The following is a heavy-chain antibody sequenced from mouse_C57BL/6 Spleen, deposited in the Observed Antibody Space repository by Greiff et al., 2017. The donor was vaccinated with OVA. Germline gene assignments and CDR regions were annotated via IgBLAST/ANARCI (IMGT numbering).Heavy chain of an antibody. CDR2: IYPGDGDT. J-gene: IGHJ2*01. CDR3: ARGTTVVVDY. Sequence: QLQQSGPELVKPGASVKISCKASGYAFSSSWMNWVKQRPGKGLEWIGRIYPGDGDTNYNGKFKGKATLTADKSSSTAYMQLSSLTSEDSAVYFCARGTTVVVDYWGQGTTLTVSS. CDR1: GYAFSSSW. V-gene: IGHV1-82*01. D-gene: IGHD1-1*01.